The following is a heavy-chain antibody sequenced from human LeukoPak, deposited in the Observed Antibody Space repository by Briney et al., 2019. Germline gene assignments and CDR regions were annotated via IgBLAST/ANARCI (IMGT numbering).Heavy chain of an antibody. D-gene: IGHD3-16*02. CDR1: GGSISDYY. CDR2: IYYSGST. Sequence: SETLSLTCTVSGGSISDYYWNWIRQPPGKGLEWIGYIYYSGSTNYNPSLKSRATISVDTSKNQFSLNLSSVTAADTAVYYCARGRRYYVWGSYRAFFDYWGQGTLVTVSS. V-gene: IGHV4-59*01. J-gene: IGHJ4*02. CDR3: ARGRRYYVWGSYRAFFDY.